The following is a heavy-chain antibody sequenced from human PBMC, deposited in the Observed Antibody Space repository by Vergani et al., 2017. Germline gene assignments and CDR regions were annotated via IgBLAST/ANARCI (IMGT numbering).Heavy chain of an antibody. CDR3: ARGCRIYDFWSGYYRGYYYYGMDV. Sequence: QVQLQQWGAGLLKPSETLSLTCAVYGGSFSGYYWSWIRQPPGKGLEWIGEINHSGSTNYNPSLKSRVTISVDTSKNQFSLKLSSVTAADTAVYYCARGCRIYDFWSGYYRGYYYYGMDVWGQGTTVTVSS. D-gene: IGHD3-3*01. CDR1: GGSFSGYY. V-gene: IGHV4-34*01. J-gene: IGHJ6*02. CDR2: INHSGST.